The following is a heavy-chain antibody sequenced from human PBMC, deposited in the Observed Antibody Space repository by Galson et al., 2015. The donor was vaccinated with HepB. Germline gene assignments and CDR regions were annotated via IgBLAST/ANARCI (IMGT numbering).Heavy chain of an antibody. V-gene: IGHV3-49*04. CDR2: IRSKAYGGTT. J-gene: IGHJ4*02. Sequence: SLRLSCAASGFTFGDYAMSWVRQAPGKGLEWVGFIRSKAYGGTTEYAASVKGRFTISRDDSKSIAYLQMNSLKTEDTAVYCCTRALYCGGDCYDFDYWGQGTLVTVSS. CDR3: TRALYCGGDCYDFDY. CDR1: GFTFGDYA. D-gene: IGHD2-21*02.